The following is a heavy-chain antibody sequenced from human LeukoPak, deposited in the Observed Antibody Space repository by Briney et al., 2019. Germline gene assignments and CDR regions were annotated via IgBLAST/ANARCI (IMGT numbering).Heavy chain of an antibody. V-gene: IGHV4-61*02. CDR3: ARHIALLWFGESQNWFDP. J-gene: IGHJ5*02. CDR1: GGSISSGSYY. CDR2: IYTSGST. Sequence: KSSETLSLTCTVSGGSISSGSYYWSWIRQPAGKGLEWIGRIYTSGSTNYNPSLKSRVTISVDTSKNQFSPKLSSVTAADTAVYYCARHIALLWFGESQNWFDPWGQGTLVTVSS. D-gene: IGHD3-10*01.